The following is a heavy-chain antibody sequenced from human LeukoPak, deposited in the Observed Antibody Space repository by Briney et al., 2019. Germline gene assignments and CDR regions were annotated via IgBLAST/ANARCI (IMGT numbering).Heavy chain of an antibody. V-gene: IGHV3-21*01. Sequence: PGGSLRLSCAASGFTFSSYSMNWVRQAPGKGLEWVSSISGTSTSIYYADSVKGRFTISRDNAKNSLYLQMNSLRAEDTAVYYCARDPTYWGQGILVTVSS. J-gene: IGHJ4*02. CDR2: ISGTSTSI. CDR3: ARDPTY. CDR1: GFTFSSYS.